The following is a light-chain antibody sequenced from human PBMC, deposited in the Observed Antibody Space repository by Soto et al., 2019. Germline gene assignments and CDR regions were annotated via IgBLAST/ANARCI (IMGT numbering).Light chain of an antibody. V-gene: IGLV2-8*01. J-gene: IGLJ2*01. Sequence: QSALTQPPSASGSPGQSVTISCTGTSSDVGGYNYVSWYQQHPGKAPKLMIYEVSKRPTGVPDRFSGSQTGNTASLTVSGLQAEDEADYYCSSYAGTHVVFGGGTKLTVL. CDR3: SSYAGTHVV. CDR1: SSDVGGYNY. CDR2: EVS.